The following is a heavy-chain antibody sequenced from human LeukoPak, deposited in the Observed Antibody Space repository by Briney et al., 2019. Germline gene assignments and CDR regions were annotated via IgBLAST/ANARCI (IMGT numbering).Heavy chain of an antibody. V-gene: IGHV3-21*01. CDR1: GFTLNSYS. D-gene: IGHD3-22*01. J-gene: IGHJ4*02. CDR3: AIPYDSSGYYSLDY. Sequence: GGSLRLSCAASGFTLNSYSMNWVRQAPGKGLEWVSSISSSSSYIYYADSVKGRFTISRDNAKNSLYLQMNSLRAEDTAVYYCAIPYDSSGYYSLDYWGQGTLVTVSS. CDR2: ISSSSSYI.